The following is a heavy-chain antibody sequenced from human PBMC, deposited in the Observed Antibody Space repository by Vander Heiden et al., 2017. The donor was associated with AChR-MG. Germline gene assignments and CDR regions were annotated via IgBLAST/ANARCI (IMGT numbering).Heavy chain of an antibody. J-gene: IGHJ6*03. D-gene: IGHD4-17*01. CDR1: GFTFSSYA. CDR3: ARDSGIDYGDAYYYYYMDV. CDR2: ISYDGSNK. Sequence: QVQLVESGGGVVQPGRSLRLSCAASGFTFSSYAMHWVRQAPGKGLEWVAVISYDGSNKYYADSVKGRFTISRDNSKNTLYLQMNSLRAEDTAVYYCARDSGIDYGDAYYYYYMDVWGKGTTVTVSS. V-gene: IGHV3-30-3*01.